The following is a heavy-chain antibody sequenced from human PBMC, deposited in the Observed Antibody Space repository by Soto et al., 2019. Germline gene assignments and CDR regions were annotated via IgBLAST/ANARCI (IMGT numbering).Heavy chain of an antibody. J-gene: IGHJ4*02. Sequence: GGSLRLSCAASGFSFSDYVMHWVRQAPGKGLDWVAVMWYHGRDLFYADSVKGRFTISRDNSKNTLYLQMNSLTDADTAVYYCAKDSPVSGNYQDLDYWGQGTLVTVSS. CDR1: GFSFSDYV. CDR2: MWYHGRDL. V-gene: IGHV3-33*06. D-gene: IGHD1-26*01. CDR3: AKDSPVSGNYQDLDY.